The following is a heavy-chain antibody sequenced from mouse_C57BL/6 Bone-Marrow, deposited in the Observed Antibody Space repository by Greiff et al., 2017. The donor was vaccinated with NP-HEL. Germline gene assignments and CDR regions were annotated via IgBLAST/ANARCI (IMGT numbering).Heavy chain of an antibody. D-gene: IGHD2-5*01. CDR3: TRSHLVTDYAMDY. CDR1: GYTFTDYE. V-gene: IGHV1-15*01. CDR2: IDPETGGT. Sequence: QVQLQQSGAELVRPGASVTLSCKASGYTFTDYEMHWVKQTPVHGLEWIGAIDPETGGTAYNQKFKGKAILTADKSSSTAYMELRSLTYEDSAVYYCTRSHLVTDYAMDYWGQGTSVTVSS. J-gene: IGHJ4*01.